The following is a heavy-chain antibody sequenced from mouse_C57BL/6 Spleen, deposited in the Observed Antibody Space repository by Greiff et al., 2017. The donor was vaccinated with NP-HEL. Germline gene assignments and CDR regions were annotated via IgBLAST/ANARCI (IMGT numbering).Heavy chain of an antibody. V-gene: IGHV1-26*01. CDR3: AIYSFNYWYFDV. CDR2: INPNNGGT. CDR1: GYTFTDYY. J-gene: IGHJ1*03. D-gene: IGHD2-1*01. Sequence: EVQLQQSGPELVKPGASVKISCKASGYTFTDYYMNWVKQSHGKSLEWIGDINPNNGGTSYNQKFKGKATLTVDKSSSTAYMELRSLTSEDSAVYYCAIYSFNYWYFDVWGTGTTVTVSS.